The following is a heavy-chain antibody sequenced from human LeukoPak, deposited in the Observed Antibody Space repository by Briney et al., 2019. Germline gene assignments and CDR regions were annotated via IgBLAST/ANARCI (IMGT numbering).Heavy chain of an antibody. J-gene: IGHJ6*02. CDR1: GXTFSSYS. V-gene: IGHV4-59*01. Sequence: KSGGSLRLSCAASGXTFSSYSMNWVRQAPGKGLESIADIYYTGKTNSNPSLTSRLTISVDTSKNQFSLRLTSVTAADTAVYFCARGRNPEYFHGMDVWGQGTSVAVSS. D-gene: IGHD1-14*01. CDR2: IYYTGKT. CDR3: ARGRNPEYFHGMDV.